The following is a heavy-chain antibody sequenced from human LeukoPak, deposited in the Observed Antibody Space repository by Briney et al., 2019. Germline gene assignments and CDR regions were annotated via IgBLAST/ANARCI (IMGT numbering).Heavy chain of an antibody. CDR2: INPNSGGT. CDR3: ASSSWLPTSRNYYYYYMDV. V-gene: IGHV1-2*02. D-gene: IGHD6-13*01. CDR1: GYTFTGYY. Sequence: ASVKVSCKASGYTFTGYYMHWVRQAPGQGLEWMGWINPNSGGTNYAQKFQGRVTMTRDTSISTAYMELSRLRSDDTAVYYCASSSWLPTSRNYYYYYMDVWGKGTTVTVSS. J-gene: IGHJ6*03.